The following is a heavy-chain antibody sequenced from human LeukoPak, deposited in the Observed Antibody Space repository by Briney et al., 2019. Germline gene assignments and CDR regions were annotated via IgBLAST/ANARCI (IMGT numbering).Heavy chain of an antibody. CDR3: ARPYGSGPIYEHDAFDI. D-gene: IGHD3-10*01. J-gene: IGHJ3*02. CDR1: GFTFSSYS. CDR2: ISSSSSTI. V-gene: IGHV3-48*01. Sequence: PGGSLRLSCAASGFTFSSYSMNWVRQAPGKGREWVSYISSSSSTIYYADSVKGRFTISRDNVKNSLYLQMNSLRAEDTAVYYCARPYGSGPIYEHDAFDIWGQGTMVTVSS.